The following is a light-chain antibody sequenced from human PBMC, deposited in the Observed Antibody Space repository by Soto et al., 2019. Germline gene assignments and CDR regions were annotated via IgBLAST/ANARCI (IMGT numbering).Light chain of an antibody. Sequence: MTQSPVTLSVCPGERVTLSCRGSQSISSWLAWYQQKPGKAPSPLIFDASTLHSGVPSRFSRSGSGTDFTLTISSLQPDDFATYYCQQFAISTTFGQGTKVDIK. CDR2: DAS. CDR1: QSISSW. CDR3: QQFAISTT. V-gene: IGKV1-5*01. J-gene: IGKJ1*01.